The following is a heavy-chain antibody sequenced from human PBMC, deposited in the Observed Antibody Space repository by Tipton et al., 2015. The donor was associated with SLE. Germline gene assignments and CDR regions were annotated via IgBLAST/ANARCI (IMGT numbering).Heavy chain of an antibody. CDR3: ARVIAVAGVGFGY. CDR1: GGSISSYY. J-gene: IGHJ4*02. CDR2: IYYSGST. V-gene: IGHV4-59*01. D-gene: IGHD6-19*01. Sequence: TLSLTCTVSGGSISSYYWSWIRQPPGKGLEWIGYIYYSGSTNYNPSLKSRVTISVDTSKNQFSLKLSSVTAADTAVYYCARVIAVAGVGFGYWGQGTLVTVSS.